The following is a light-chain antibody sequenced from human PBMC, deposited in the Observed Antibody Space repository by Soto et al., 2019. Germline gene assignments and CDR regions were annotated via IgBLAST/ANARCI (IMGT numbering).Light chain of an antibody. CDR3: GSYTSTDTPFV. V-gene: IGLV2-14*01. CDR1: STDVGCYNY. J-gene: IGLJ1*01. CDR2: EVN. Sequence: QSVLAQPSSVSGSPGQSITISCTGTSTDVGCYNYVSWYQHHPGKGPKLIIYEVNNRPSGVSDRFSGSKSGNKASLTISNLEAEDESDYYCGSYTSTDTPFVFGTGTKLTVL.